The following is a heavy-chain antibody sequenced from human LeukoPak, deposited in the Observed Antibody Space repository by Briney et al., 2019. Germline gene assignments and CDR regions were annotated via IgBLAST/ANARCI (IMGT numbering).Heavy chain of an antibody. J-gene: IGHJ3*02. CDR3: ARSTYSRDAFGI. D-gene: IGHD2-21*01. V-gene: IGHV4-59*01. CDR2: IYYSGST. CDR1: GGSISSYY. Sequence: SETLSLTCTVSGGSISSYYWSWIRQPPGKGLEWIGYIYYSGSTNYNPSLKSRVTISVDTSKNQFSLKLSSVTAADTAVFYCARSTYSRDAFGIWGLGTIVTVSS.